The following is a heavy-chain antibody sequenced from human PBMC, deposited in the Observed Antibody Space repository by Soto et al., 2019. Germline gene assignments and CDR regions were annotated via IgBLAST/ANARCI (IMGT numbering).Heavy chain of an antibody. CDR1: GYSFTSYG. V-gene: IGHV1-18*04. J-gene: IGHJ4*02. Sequence: ASVKVSCKASGYSFTSYGISWVRQAPGQGPEWMGWISGHNGNTNHPQSLQGRVTMTTDTSRNTAYMELRSLRSDDTAVYYCARHRFNYYDDTVYYYFDYWGQGTLVTVS. CDR3: ARHRFNYYDDTVYYYFDY. CDR2: ISGHNGNT. D-gene: IGHD3-22*01.